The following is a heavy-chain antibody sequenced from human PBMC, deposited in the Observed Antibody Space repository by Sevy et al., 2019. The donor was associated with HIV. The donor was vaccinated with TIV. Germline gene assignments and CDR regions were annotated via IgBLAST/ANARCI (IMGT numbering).Heavy chain of an antibody. V-gene: IGHV1-18*01. D-gene: IGHD6-19*01. Sequence: ASVKVSCKASGYTFTTYGISWVRQAPGQGLEWMGWIGAYNGNTNYAQKFQGRVTRTTATSTSTAYMELRSLRSDDAAVYFCARGSSVWYMHFDYWGQGTLVTVSS. CDR1: GYTFTTYG. J-gene: IGHJ4*02. CDR2: IGAYNGNT. CDR3: ARGSSVWYMHFDY.